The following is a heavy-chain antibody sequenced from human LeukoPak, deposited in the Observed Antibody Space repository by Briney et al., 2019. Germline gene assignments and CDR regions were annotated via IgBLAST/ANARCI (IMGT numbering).Heavy chain of an antibody. CDR2: ISSGGGTI. Sequence: GGSLRLSCVVSGFTFSIYEMNWVRQAPGKGLEWVSYISSGGGTIYYADSVKGRFTISRDNAKNSLYLQMNSLRAEDTAVYYCARIRDDSSGYYYKYFDFWGQGTLVTVSS. CDR1: GFTFSIYE. D-gene: IGHD3-22*01. CDR3: ARIRDDSSGYYYKYFDF. V-gene: IGHV3-48*03. J-gene: IGHJ4*02.